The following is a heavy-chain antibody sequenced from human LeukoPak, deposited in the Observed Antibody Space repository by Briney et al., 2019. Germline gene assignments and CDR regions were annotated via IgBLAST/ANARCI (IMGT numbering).Heavy chain of an antibody. CDR3: ARVIAAAGTNWFDP. D-gene: IGHD6-13*01. Sequence: PSETLSLTCTVSAGSISSGSYYWSWIRQPAGKGLEWIGRIYTSGSTNYNPSLKSRVTISVDTSKNQFSLKLSSVTAADTAVYYCARVIAAAGTNWFDPWGQGTLVTVSS. J-gene: IGHJ5*02. CDR1: AGSISSGSYY. CDR2: IYTSGST. V-gene: IGHV4-61*02.